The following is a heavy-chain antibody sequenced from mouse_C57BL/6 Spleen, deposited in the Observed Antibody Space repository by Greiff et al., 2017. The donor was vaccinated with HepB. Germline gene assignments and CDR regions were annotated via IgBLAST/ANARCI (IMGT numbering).Heavy chain of an antibody. Sequence: VMLVESGAELAKPGASVTLSCKASGYTFTSYWMHWVKQRPGQGLEWIGYSNPSSGYTKYNQKFKDKATLTADKSSSTAYMQLSSLTYEDSAVYYCATSYYDYGGYWGQGTTLTVSS. D-gene: IGHD2-4*01. V-gene: IGHV1-7*01. CDR3: ATSYYDYGGY. CDR1: GYTFTSYW. CDR2: SNPSSGYT. J-gene: IGHJ2*01.